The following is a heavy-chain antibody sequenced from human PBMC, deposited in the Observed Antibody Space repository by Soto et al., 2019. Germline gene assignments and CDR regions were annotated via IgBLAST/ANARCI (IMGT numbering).Heavy chain of an antibody. D-gene: IGHD2-2*01. J-gene: IGHJ4*02. CDR1: GFTFSSNG. Sequence: FLRLSCAASGFTFSSNGMHWVRQAPGKGLEWVAIISYDGSNKYYADSVKGRFTISRDNSKNTLYLQMNSLRVEDTAVYFCAKEGYCSTTSCYYGDFDYWGQGTLVTVSS. V-gene: IGHV3-30*18. CDR2: ISYDGSNK. CDR3: AKEGYCSTTSCYYGDFDY.